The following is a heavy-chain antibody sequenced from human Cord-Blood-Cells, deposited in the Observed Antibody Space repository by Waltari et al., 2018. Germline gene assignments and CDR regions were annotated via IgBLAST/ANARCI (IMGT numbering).Heavy chain of an antibody. D-gene: IGHD6-13*01. J-gene: IGHJ4*02. CDR3: ASDLAAAGTDY. V-gene: IGHV3-74*01. Sequence: EVQLVESGGGLVQPGGSLRLSCAASGFTFSSYWIPWVRQAPGKGLVWVSRINSEGRSTSYADSGKGRFTISRDNAKNTLYLQMNSLRAEDTAVYYCASDLAAAGTDYWGQGTLVTVSS. CDR2: INSEGRST. CDR1: GFTFSSYW.